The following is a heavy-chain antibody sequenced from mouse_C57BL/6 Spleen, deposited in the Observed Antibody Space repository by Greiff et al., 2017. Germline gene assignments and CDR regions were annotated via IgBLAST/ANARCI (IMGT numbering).Heavy chain of an antibody. CDR2: IWRGGST. Sequence: QVHVKQSGPGLVQPSQSLSITCTVSGFSLTSYGVHWVRQSPGKGLEWLGVIWRGGSTDYNAAFMSRLSITKDNSKSQVFFKMNSLQADDTAIYYCAKEGYYGSGAWFAYWGQGTLVTVSA. V-gene: IGHV2-5*01. CDR3: AKEGYYGSGAWFAY. D-gene: IGHD1-1*01. J-gene: IGHJ3*01. CDR1: GFSLTSYG.